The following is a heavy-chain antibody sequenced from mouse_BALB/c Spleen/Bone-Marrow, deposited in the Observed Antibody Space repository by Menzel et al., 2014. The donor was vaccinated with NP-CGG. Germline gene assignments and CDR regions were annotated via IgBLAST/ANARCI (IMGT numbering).Heavy chain of an antibody. D-gene: IGHD2-2*01. V-gene: IGHV1-7*01. CDR3: ARGVRGYDGFAY. CDR2: INPSTGYT. CDR1: GYTFTSYW. Sequence: QVQLQQSGAELAKPGASVKMSCKASGYTFTSYWMHWVKQRPGQGLEWIGYINPSTGYTEYNQKFKDKATLTADKSSSTAYMQLSSLTSEDSAVYYCARGVRGYDGFAYWGPGTLVTVSA. J-gene: IGHJ3*01.